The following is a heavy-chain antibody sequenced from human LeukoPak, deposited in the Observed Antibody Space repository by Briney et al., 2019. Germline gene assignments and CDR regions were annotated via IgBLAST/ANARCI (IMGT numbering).Heavy chain of an antibody. Sequence: GESLKIPCKASGDSFTNHWIGWVRQMPGKRLEWMGIIYPGDSDTRYSPSVQGQVTISADKSISTAYLQWSSLKASDTAIYYCSRRSCSGGVCYPDYWGQGTLVTVSS. CDR3: SRRSCSGGVCYPDY. CDR1: GDSFTNHW. V-gene: IGHV5-51*01. J-gene: IGHJ4*02. D-gene: IGHD2-8*02. CDR2: IYPGDSDT.